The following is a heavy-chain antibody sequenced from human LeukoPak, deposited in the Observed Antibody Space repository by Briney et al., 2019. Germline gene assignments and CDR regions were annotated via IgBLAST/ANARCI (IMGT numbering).Heavy chain of an antibody. V-gene: IGHV3-33*01. CDR3: ARVIPPLVYMDV. J-gene: IGHJ6*03. CDR1: SFTFSNYG. D-gene: IGHD2-21*01. Sequence: PGRSLRLSCAASSFTFSNYGMHWVRQAPGKGLEWVAVIWFDGTSKYYADSVKGRFTISRDNSKNTLYLQMNSLRAEDTAVYYCARVIPPLVYMDVWGKGTTVTVSS. CDR2: IWFDGTSK.